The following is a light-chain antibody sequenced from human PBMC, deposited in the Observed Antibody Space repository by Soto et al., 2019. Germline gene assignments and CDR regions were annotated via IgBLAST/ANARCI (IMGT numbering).Light chain of an antibody. J-gene: IGKJ4*01. CDR3: QQYNNWTPRVT. CDR2: DAS. V-gene: IGKV3-15*01. Sequence: IVLTQSPATLSVSPGERATLSCRASQSVSSNLAWYQHKPGQAPMLLSYDASTRSTGIPARFSGSGSGTKVTLTISSLQSEDFALYYCQQYNNWTPRVTLGGGTKVEIK. CDR1: QSVSSN.